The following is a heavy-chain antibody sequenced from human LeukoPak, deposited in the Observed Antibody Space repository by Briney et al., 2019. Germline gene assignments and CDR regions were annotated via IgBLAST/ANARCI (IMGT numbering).Heavy chain of an antibody. CDR3: ARRRPIALAAAAPNWFDP. Sequence: SETLSLTCTVSGGSISRSSYYWGWIRQPPGKGLEWIGTMYYSGSTYYNPSLKSRVTISVDRSKNQFSLKQSSVTAADTAVYYCARRRPIALAAAAPNWFDPWGQGTLVTVSS. V-gene: IGHV4-39*07. D-gene: IGHD6-13*01. CDR1: GGSISRSSYY. CDR2: MYYSGST. J-gene: IGHJ5*02.